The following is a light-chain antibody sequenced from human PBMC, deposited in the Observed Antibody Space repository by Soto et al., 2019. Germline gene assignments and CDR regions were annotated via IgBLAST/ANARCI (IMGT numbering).Light chain of an antibody. V-gene: IGKV3-20*01. CDR3: QDCGMSPWT. Sequence: EIVLTQSPGTLSLSPGERATLSCRASQSVSSSYLGWYQQTPGQAPRLLISSTSIRATGIPDRFSGSGSGSDFTITIRRPDAGDFAVYYGQDCGMSPWTFGQGTKVEI. J-gene: IGKJ1*01. CDR1: QSVSSSY. CDR2: STS.